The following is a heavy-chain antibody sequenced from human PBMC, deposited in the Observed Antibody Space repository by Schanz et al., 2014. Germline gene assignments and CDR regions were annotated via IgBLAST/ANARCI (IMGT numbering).Heavy chain of an antibody. CDR1: GFTFSSYG. V-gene: IGHV3-33*06. CDR3: AKEDRTHSSDYVY. CDR2: IWYDGNNK. D-gene: IGHD3-22*01. J-gene: IGHJ4*02. Sequence: QVQLVESGGDVVQPGRSLRLSCAASGFTFSSYGMHWVRQAPGKGLEWVAVIWYDGNNKFYADSVKGRFIISRDNSKNTLDLQMNSLRDEDTALYYCAKEDRTHSSDYVYWGQGTLVTVSS.